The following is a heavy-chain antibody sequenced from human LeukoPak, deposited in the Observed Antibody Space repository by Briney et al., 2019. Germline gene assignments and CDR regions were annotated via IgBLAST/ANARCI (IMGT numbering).Heavy chain of an antibody. Sequence: SQTLSLTCAISGDSVSSNSAAWNWIRQSPSRGLEWLGRTYHRSRWYNGYAVSVRGRITINPDTSKNQFSLQLKSVTPEDTAVYYCARIVGGSQDFWGQGTLVTVSS. D-gene: IGHD3-16*02. CDR2: TYHRSRWYN. J-gene: IGHJ4*02. V-gene: IGHV6-1*01. CDR3: ARIVGGSQDF. CDR1: GDSVSSNSAA.